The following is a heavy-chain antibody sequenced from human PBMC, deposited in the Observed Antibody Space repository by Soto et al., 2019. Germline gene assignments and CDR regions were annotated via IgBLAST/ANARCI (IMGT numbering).Heavy chain of an antibody. CDR2: INSDGSST. CDR1: GFTFTSYW. Sequence: PWGSLRLSCAASGFTFTSYWMHWVRQAPGKGLVSVSRINSDGSSTSYAGSVKGRFTISRDNAKNTLYLQMNSRRAEDTAVYYCARAQVVAGTGGYYWGQGALVTVSS. V-gene: IGHV3-74*01. J-gene: IGHJ4*02. D-gene: IGHD6-19*01. CDR3: ARAQVVAGTGGYY.